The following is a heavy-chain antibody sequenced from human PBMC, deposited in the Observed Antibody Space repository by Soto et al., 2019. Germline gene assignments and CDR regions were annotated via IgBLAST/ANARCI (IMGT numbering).Heavy chain of an antibody. V-gene: IGHV4-39*01. J-gene: IGHJ4*02. CDR2: VYYSGST. Sequence: QLQLQESGPGLVKPSETLSLTCTVSGGSISSSSYYWGWIRQPPGKGLEWIGSVYYSGSTYYNPSLKSRVTMPVHTLQNQFSLKLRSVTAADTAVYYGARHVRHNYFDYWGQGTLVTVSS. CDR3: ARHVRHNYFDY. CDR1: GGSISSSSYY.